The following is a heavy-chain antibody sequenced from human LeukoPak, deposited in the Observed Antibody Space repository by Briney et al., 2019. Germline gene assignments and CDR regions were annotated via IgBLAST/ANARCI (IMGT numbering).Heavy chain of an antibody. V-gene: IGHV1-8*03. CDR2: MNPNSGNT. CDR1: GYTFISYG. CDR3: ARGAGRLGSLQL. J-gene: IGHJ4*02. Sequence: GASVKVSCKASGYTFISYGISWVRQATGQGLEWMGWMNPNSGNTGYAQKFQGRVTITRNTSISTAYMELSSLRSEDTAVYYCARGAGRLGSLQLWGQGTLVTVSS. D-gene: IGHD3-16*01.